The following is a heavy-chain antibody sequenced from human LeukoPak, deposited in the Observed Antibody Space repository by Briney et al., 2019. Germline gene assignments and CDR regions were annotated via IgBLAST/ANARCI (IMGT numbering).Heavy chain of an antibody. J-gene: IGHJ6*03. CDR3: ARVVATIPDYYYYMDV. CDR1: GGSISSYY. D-gene: IGHD5-12*01. V-gene: IGHV4-4*07. CDR2: IHTSGST. Sequence: PSETLSLTCTVSGGSISSYYWSWIRQPAGKGLEWIGRIHTSGSTNYNPSLKSRVTMSVDTSKNQFSLKLSSMTAADTAVYYCARVVATIPDYYYYMDVWGKGTTVTVSS.